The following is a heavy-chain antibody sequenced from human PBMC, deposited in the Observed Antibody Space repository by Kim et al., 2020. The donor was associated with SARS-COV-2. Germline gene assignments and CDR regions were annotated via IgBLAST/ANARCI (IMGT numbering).Heavy chain of an antibody. CDR1: GYTLTELS. J-gene: IGHJ4*02. V-gene: IGHV1-24*01. Sequence: ASVKVSCKVSGYTLTELSMHWVRQAPGKGLEWMGGFDPEDGETIYAQKFQGRVTMTEDTSTDTAYMEMSSQRSEDTAVYYCATEAAYYDSSGYPYWGQGTLVTVS. CDR2: FDPEDGET. D-gene: IGHD3-22*01. CDR3: ATEAAYYDSSGYPY.